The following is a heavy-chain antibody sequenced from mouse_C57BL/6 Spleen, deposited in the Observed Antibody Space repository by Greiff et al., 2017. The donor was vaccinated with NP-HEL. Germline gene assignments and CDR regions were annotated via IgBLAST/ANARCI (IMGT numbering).Heavy chain of an antibody. Sequence: EVQGVESGPGMVKPSQSLSLTCTVTGYSITSGYDWHWIRHFPGNKLEWMGYISYSGSTNYNPSLKSRISITHDTSKNHFFLKLNSVTTEDTATYYCARAPGSYYFDYWGQGTTLTVSS. D-gene: IGHD1-1*02. V-gene: IGHV3-1*01. CDR3: ARAPGSYYFDY. CDR1: GYSITSGYD. J-gene: IGHJ2*01. CDR2: ISYSGST.